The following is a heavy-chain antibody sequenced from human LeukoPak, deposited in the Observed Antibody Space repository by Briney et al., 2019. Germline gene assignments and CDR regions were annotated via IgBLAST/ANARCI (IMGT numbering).Heavy chain of an antibody. V-gene: IGHV1-69*13. CDR3: ARGGSSWYYFDY. D-gene: IGHD6-13*01. Sequence: GASVKVSCKASGGTFSSYAISWVRQAPGQGLEWMGGTIPIFGTANYAQKFQGRVTITADEPTSTAYMELSSLRSEDTAVYYCARGGSSWYYFDYWGQGTLVTVSS. J-gene: IGHJ4*02. CDR2: TIPIFGTA. CDR1: GGTFSSYA.